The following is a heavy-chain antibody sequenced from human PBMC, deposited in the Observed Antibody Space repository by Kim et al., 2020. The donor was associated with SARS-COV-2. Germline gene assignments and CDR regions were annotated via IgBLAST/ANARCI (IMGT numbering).Heavy chain of an antibody. D-gene: IGHD3-22*01. CDR3: ARDRNYYDSSGDYSNFDY. J-gene: IGHJ4*02. Sequence: KSRFTNSRDNAKNSLYLQMNSLSAEDTAVYYCARDRNYYDSSGDYSNFDYWGQGTLVTVSS. V-gene: IGHV3-11*01.